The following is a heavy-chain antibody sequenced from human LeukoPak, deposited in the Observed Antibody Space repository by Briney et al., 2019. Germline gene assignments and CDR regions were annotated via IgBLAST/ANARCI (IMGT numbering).Heavy chain of an antibody. CDR1: GGTLSSHA. CDR3: ARDLVPYGSGNSMGD. CDR2: IIPIFGTT. D-gene: IGHD3-10*01. V-gene: IGHV1-69*13. Sequence: GAPVKVSCKASGGTLSSHAISWVRQAPGQGLEWMGGIIPIFGTTNYAQKFQGRVTISADESTNTAYMELSSLRSEDTAVYYCARDLVPYGSGNSMGDWGQGTLVTVSS. J-gene: IGHJ4*02.